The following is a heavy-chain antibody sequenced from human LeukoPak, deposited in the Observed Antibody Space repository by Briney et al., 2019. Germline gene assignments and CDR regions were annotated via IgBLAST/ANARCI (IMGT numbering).Heavy chain of an antibody. CDR3: ARPSSEGPYYYGMDV. Sequence: RASVKVSCKASGYTFTSYGISWVRQAPGQGLEWMGWISAYNGNTNYAQKLQGRVTMTTDTSTSTAYMELRSLRSDDTAVYYCARPSSEGPYYYGMDVWGQGTTVTVSS. V-gene: IGHV1-18*01. D-gene: IGHD6-19*01. CDR2: ISAYNGNT. CDR1: GYTFTSYG. J-gene: IGHJ6*02.